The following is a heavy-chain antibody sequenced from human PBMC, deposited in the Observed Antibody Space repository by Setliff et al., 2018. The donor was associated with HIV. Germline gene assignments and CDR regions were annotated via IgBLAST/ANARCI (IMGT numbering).Heavy chain of an antibody. V-gene: IGHV4-34*01. J-gene: IGHJ3*02. CDR1: GGSFSGYY. CDR2: SNHSGST. D-gene: IGHD3-10*01. CDR3: ARDHEVRGVIPGSQGAFDI. Sequence: SETLSLTCAVYGGSFSGYYWSWIRQPPGKGLEWIGESNHSGSTNYNPSLKSRVTISVDTSKNQFSLKLSTVTAADTAVYYCARDHEVRGVIPGSQGAFDIWGQGTMVTVSS.